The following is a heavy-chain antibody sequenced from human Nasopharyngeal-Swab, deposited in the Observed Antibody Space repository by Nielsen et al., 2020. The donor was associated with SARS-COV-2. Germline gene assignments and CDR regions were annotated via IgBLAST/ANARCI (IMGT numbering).Heavy chain of an antibody. D-gene: IGHD3-22*01. CDR1: GGFINSYY. CDR3: ARVYYDSSGYRED. J-gene: IGHJ4*02. CDR2: IYYSGST. Sequence: SETLSLTCTVSGGFINSYYWRWIRQPPRRGLEWIGYIYYSGSTNYNPSLKSRVTISLDTSKNQFSLKLSSVTAADTAVYYCARVYYDSSGYREDWGQGTLVTVSS. V-gene: IGHV4-59*08.